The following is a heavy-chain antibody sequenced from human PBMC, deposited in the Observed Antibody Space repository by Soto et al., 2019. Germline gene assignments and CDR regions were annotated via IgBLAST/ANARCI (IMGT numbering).Heavy chain of an antibody. CDR1: GFTFSSYG. D-gene: IGHD3-3*01. V-gene: IGHV3-23*01. J-gene: IGHJ4*02. CDR2: ISHSGNT. CDR3: ARDRAPYDFWSGYEYYFDY. Sequence: GGSLRLSCAASGFTFSSYGMRWVRQAPGQGLEWVSSISHSGNTYYSDSVKGRFTISRDNSKNTLYLQMNSLRAEDTAVYYCARDRAPYDFWSGYEYYFDYWGQGTLVTVSS.